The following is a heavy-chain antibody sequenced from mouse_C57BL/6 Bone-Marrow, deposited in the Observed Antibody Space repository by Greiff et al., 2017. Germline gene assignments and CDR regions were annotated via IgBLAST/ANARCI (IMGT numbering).Heavy chain of an antibody. V-gene: IGHV1-15*01. Sequence: VQLQQSGAELVRPGASVTLSCKASGYTFTDYEMHWVKQTPVHGLEWIGAIDPETGSTAYNQKFKGKAILTADKSSSTAYMELRSLTSEDSAVYYCTVPIYYGYDDWGQGTSVTVSS. CDR3: TVPIYYGYDD. CDR1: GYTFTDYE. D-gene: IGHD2-2*01. CDR2: IDPETGST. J-gene: IGHJ4*01.